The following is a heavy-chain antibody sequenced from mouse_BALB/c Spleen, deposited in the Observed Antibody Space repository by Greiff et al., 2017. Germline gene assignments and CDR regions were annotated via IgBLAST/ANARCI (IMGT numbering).Heavy chain of an antibody. Sequence: VQLKESGPELMKPGASVKISCKASGYSFTSYYMHWVKQSHGKSLEWIGYIDPFNGGTSYNQKFKGKATLTVDKSSSTAYMHLSSLTSEDSAVYYCARRYGSSYNYAMDYWGQGTSVTVSS. CDR3: ARRYGSSYNYAMDY. J-gene: IGHJ4*01. V-gene: IGHV1S135*01. D-gene: IGHD1-1*01. CDR2: IDPFNGGT. CDR1: GYSFTSYY.